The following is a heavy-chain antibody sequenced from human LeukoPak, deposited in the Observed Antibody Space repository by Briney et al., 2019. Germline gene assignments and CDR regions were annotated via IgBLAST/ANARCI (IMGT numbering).Heavy chain of an antibody. Sequence: GWSLRLSCAASGFTFSSYSVNWVRQAPGKGLEWVSSISSSSSYIYYADSVKGRFTISRDNAKNSLYLQMNSLRAEDTAVYYCARTHSNYYGSGSQLYYFDYWGQGTLVTVSS. CDR2: ISSSSSYI. D-gene: IGHD3-10*01. V-gene: IGHV3-21*01. J-gene: IGHJ4*02. CDR3: ARTHSNYYGSGSQLYYFDY. CDR1: GFTFSSYS.